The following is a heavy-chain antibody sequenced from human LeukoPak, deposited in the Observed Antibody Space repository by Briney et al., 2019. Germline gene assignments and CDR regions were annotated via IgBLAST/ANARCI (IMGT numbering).Heavy chain of an antibody. CDR1: GGSITNSSCY. CDR2: IYYTGTT. V-gene: IGHV4-39*01. J-gene: IGHJ4*02. Sequence: SETLSLTCTVSGGSITNSSCYWGWIRQPPGKGLEWIGGIYYTGTTYYSPSLNSRVTISMDTSKKQFSLRLTSVTAADTAVYYCARRAAVPAAVSYFDYWGQGTLVTVSS. D-gene: IGHD2-2*01. CDR3: ARRAAVPAAVSYFDY.